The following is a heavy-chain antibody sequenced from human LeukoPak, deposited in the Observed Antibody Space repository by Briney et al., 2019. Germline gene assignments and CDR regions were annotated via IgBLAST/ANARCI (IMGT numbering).Heavy chain of an antibody. J-gene: IGHJ4*02. CDR3: ARGGVTTMTLRDLRLDY. D-gene: IGHD4-17*01. Sequence: PGGSLRLSCAASGFTFSNYAMHWVRQAPGKGLEWVALMSYDGSNKFYADSVKGRFTISRDNSKSTLYLQMNSLKAEDTAVYYCARGGVTTMTLRDLRLDYWGQGTLVTVSS. V-gene: IGHV3-30-3*01. CDR1: GFTFSNYA. CDR2: MSYDGSNK.